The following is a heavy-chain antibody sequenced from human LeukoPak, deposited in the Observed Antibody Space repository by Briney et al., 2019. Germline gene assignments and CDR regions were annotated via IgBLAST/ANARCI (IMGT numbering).Heavy chain of an antibody. CDR2: ISYDGSNK. Sequence: GRSLRLSCAASVFTFSSYGMHWVRQAPGKGLEWVAVISYDGSNKYYADSVKGRFTISRDNSKNTLYLQMNSLRADDTAVYYCAKDRQFSGGRSFIPDAFDIWGQGTMVTVSS. D-gene: IGHD3-10*01. V-gene: IGHV3-30*18. J-gene: IGHJ3*02. CDR3: AKDRQFSGGRSFIPDAFDI. CDR1: VFTFSSYG.